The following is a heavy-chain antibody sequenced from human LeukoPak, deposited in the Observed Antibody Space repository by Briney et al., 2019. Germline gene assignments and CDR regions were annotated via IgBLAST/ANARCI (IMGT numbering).Heavy chain of an antibody. V-gene: IGHV3-21*01. D-gene: IGHD3-3*01. CDR1: GFTFSSYS. CDR3: ARDRYYDFWSGYPPDKYYYGMDV. Sequence: GGSLRLSCAASGFTFSSYSMSWVRQAPGKGLEWVSSISSISSYIYYADSVKGRVTISRDNAKNSVYLQMNSLRAEDKAVYYCARDRYYDFWSGYPPDKYYYGMDVWGEGSKVSVSS. J-gene: IGHJ6*04. CDR2: ISSISSYI.